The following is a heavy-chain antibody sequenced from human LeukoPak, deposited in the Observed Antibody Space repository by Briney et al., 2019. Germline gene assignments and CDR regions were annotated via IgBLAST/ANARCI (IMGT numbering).Heavy chain of an antibody. J-gene: IGHJ6*03. CDR1: GFTFSSYA. V-gene: IGHV3-64*01. Sequence: GGSLRLSCAASGFTFSSYAMHWVRQAPGKGLEYVSAISSNGGSTYYANSVKGRFTISRDNSKNTLYLQMGSLRAEDMAVYYCARSRVRTLYSSMDVWGKGTTVTVSS. CDR3: ARSRVRTLYSSMDV. D-gene: IGHD2-21*01. CDR2: ISSNGGST.